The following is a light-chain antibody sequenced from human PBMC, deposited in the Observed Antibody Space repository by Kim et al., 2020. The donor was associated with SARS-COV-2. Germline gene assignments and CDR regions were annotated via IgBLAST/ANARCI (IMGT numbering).Light chain of an antibody. J-gene: IGKJ1*01. V-gene: IGKV3-20*01. CDR2: AST. CDR3: QQYDTSPWT. CDR1: QSVGSDY. Sequence: PGERATLSCRASQSVGSDYLAWYQQKPGQAPRLLIYASTRRATGIPDRFSGSGSGTDFTLTINGLEPEDFAVFYCQQYDTSPWTFGQGTKVDIK.